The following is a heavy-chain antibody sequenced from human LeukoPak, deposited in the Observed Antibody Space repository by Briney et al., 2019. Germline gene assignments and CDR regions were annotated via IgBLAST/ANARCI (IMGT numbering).Heavy chain of an antibody. J-gene: IGHJ5*02. CDR2: IEQDGSEK. CDR1: GFTFSSYW. CDR3: AREAGYCSGGSCYSGGPWFGP. V-gene: IGHV3-7*01. D-gene: IGHD2-15*01. Sequence: KAGGSLRLSCAASGFTFSSYWMSWVRQAPGKGLEWVSNIEQDGSEKYYVDSVKGRFTISRDNAKTSLYLQMNSLRAEDTAVYYCAREAGYCSGGSCYSGGPWFGPWGQGTLVTVSS.